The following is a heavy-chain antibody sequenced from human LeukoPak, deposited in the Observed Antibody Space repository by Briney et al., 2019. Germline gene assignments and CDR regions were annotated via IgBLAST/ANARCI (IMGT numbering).Heavy chain of an antibody. CDR1: GGSISTISSSPYY. D-gene: IGHD6-25*01. J-gene: IGHJ4*02. CDR2: LFYGENS. CDR3: ARQLPTAAADTWGYFDY. V-gene: IGHV4-39*01. Sequence: SSETLSFTGTVSGGSISTISSSPYYWGWIRQAPGKGLQRSGSLFYGENSHCNLSLTRRATLSVDSSDNQFSLKLTTVTAADAAVYFCARQLPTAAADTWGYFDYWGQGTVVTVSS.